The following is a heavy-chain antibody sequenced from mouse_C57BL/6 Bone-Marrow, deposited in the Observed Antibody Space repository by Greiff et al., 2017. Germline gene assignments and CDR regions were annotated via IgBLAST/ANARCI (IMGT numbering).Heavy chain of an antibody. V-gene: IGHV1-81*01. Sequence: QVELQQSGAELARPGASVKLSCKASGYTFTSYGISWVKQRTGQGLEWIGEIYPRSGNTYYNEKFKGKATLTADKSSSTAYMELRSLTSEDSAVYFCARLGYPGLVAYWGQGTLVTVSA. CDR2: IYPRSGNT. J-gene: IGHJ3*01. CDR1: GYTFTSYG. CDR3: ARLGYPGLVAY. D-gene: IGHD3-1*01.